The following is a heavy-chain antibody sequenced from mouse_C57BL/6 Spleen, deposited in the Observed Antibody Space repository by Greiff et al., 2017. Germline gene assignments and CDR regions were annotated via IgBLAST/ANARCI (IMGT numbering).Heavy chain of an antibody. V-gene: IGHV5-4*01. CDR1: GFTFSSYA. J-gene: IGHJ4*01. D-gene: IGHD4-1*01. CDR2: ISDGGSYT. CDR3: ARGGRGTGYYAMDY. Sequence: EVQVVESGGGLVKPGGSLKLSCAASGFTFSSYAMSWVRQTPEKRLEWVATISDGGSYTYYPDNVKGRFTISRDNAKNNLYLQMSHLKSEDTAMYYCARGGRGTGYYAMDYWGQGTSVTVSS.